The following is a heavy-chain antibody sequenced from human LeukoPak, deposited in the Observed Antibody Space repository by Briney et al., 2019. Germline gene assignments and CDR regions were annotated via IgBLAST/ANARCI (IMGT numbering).Heavy chain of an antibody. J-gene: IGHJ1*01. D-gene: IGHD3-10*01. CDR1: GGSISSYY. CDR3: ARVDRRDYYGSGSYYNEAEYFQH. V-gene: IGHV4-59*01. CDR2: IYYSGST. Sequence: SETLSLTCTVSGGSISSYYWSWIRQPPGKGLEWIGYIYYSGSTNYNPSLKSRVTISVDTSKNQFSLKLSSVTAADTAVYYCARVDRRDYYGSGSYYNEAEYFQHWGQGTLVTVSS.